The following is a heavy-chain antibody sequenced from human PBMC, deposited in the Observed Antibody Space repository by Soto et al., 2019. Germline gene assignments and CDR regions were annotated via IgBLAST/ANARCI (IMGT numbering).Heavy chain of an antibody. CDR2: ISVYHRNT. J-gene: IGHJ4*02. CDR3: AKDCSGASCGFDI. D-gene: IGHD2-15*01. V-gene: IGHV1-18*01. Sequence: QVQLVQSGTEVKKPGASVEVSCKASGYTFGKYGISWVRQAPGQGLEWVGWISVYHRNTVHAQKFRGRVNMTTDTSTSTAYMELGSLKSDDTAIYYCAKDCSGASCGFDIWGQGTLVTVSS. CDR1: GYTFGKYG.